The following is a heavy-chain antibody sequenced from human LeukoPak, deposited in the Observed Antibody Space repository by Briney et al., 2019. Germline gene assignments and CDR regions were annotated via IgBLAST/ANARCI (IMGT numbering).Heavy chain of an antibody. Sequence: PGGSLRLSCAASGFTFSSYGMHWVRQAPGKGLEWVAVIWYDGSNKYYADSVKGRFTISRDNSKNTLYLQMNSLRAEDTAVYYWAKDGGDSCCSWFDPWGQGTLVTVSS. V-gene: IGHV3-33*06. J-gene: IGHJ5*02. CDR3: AKDGGDSCCSWFDP. D-gene: IGHD2-2*01. CDR1: GFTFSSYG. CDR2: IWYDGSNK.